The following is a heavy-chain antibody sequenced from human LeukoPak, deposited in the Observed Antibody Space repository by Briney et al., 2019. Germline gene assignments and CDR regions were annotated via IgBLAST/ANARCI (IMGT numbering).Heavy chain of an antibody. CDR2: INHSGST. CDR3: ARKGYGDPTGNFDC. Sequence: PSETLSLTCAVYGGSFSSYYWSWIRQPPGKGLEWIGEINHSGSTNYNPSLKSRVTISVDTSKNQFSLKLSSVTAADTAVYYCARKGYGDPTGNFDCWGQGTLVTVSS. J-gene: IGHJ4*02. V-gene: IGHV4-34*01. D-gene: IGHD4-17*01. CDR1: GGSFSSYY.